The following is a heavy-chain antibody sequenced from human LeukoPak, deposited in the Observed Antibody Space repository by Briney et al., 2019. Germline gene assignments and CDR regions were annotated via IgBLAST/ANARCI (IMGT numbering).Heavy chain of an antibody. Sequence: GGSLRLSCAGSGFTFSSYSMHWVRQAPGKGLEWVAVISYDGSNKYYADSVKGRFTISRDNSKNTLYLQMKSLRAEDTAVYYCASRGHYYGSKYWGQGTLVTVSS. J-gene: IGHJ4*02. CDR3: ASRGHYYGSKY. D-gene: IGHD3-10*01. CDR2: ISYDGSNK. CDR1: GFTFSSYS. V-gene: IGHV3-30*04.